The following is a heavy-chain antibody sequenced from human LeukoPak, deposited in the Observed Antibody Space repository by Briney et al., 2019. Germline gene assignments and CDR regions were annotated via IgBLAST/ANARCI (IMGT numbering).Heavy chain of an antibody. V-gene: IGHV3-23*01. CDR3: ARLGVTQDAFDI. D-gene: IGHD3-10*01. J-gene: IGHJ3*02. CDR2: ISGSGGST. Sequence: GRSLRLSCTASGFTFSSYAMSWVRQAPGKGLEWVSAISGSGGSTYYADSVKGRFTISRDNSKNTLYLQMNSLRAEDTAVFYCARLGVTQDAFDIWGQGTMVTVSS. CDR1: GFTFSSYA.